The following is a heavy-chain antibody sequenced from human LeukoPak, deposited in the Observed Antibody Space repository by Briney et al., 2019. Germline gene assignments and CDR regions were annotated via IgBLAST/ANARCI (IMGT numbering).Heavy chain of an antibody. CDR1: GFTFTSSA. CDR3: AAEAAYYYDSRDAFDV. J-gene: IGHJ3*01. V-gene: IGHV1-58*01. CDR2: IVVGSGNT. Sequence: SVTVSCKASGFTFTSSAVQWVRQARGQRLEWIGWIVVGSGNTNYAQKFQERVTITRDMSTSLVYMELSSLGSEDTAVYYCAAEAAYYYDSRDAFDVWGQGTMVTVSS. D-gene: IGHD3-22*01.